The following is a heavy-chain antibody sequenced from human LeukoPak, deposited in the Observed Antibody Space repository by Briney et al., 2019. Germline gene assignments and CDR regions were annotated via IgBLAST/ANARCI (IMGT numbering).Heavy chain of an antibody. J-gene: IGHJ5*02. Sequence: SETLSLTCTVSGDSVSNDRYYWTWIRQSPGKGLEWIAYIRYSGHTNYNPSLDTRVTISLDASKNQLSLRLYSVTAADTAMYYCARYNWNTWFDPWGQGALVTVPS. CDR1: GDSVSNDRYY. V-gene: IGHV4-61*01. D-gene: IGHD1-1*01. CDR3: ARYNWNTWFDP. CDR2: IRYSGHT.